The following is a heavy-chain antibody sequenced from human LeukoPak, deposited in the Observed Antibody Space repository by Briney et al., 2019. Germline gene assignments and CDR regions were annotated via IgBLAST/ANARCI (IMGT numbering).Heavy chain of an antibody. CDR1: GLRFSSFA. J-gene: IGHJ4*02. Sequence: GGSLRLFCAASGLRFSSFAMSWVRQGPARGLEWVSNISCNGETFYTDSVKGRFTLSRDSSRNTVSFQLNNRRVEDTAIYYCAKASWVSSSDAVRWGQGTLVTVSS. D-gene: IGHD1-26*01. V-gene: IGHV3-23*01. CDR3: AKASWVSSSDAVR. CDR2: ISCNGET.